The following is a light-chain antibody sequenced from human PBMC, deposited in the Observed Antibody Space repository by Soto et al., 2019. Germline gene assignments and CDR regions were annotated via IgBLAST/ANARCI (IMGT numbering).Light chain of an antibody. CDR3: QQYITYFLT. V-gene: IGKV1-5*03. J-gene: IGKJ2*01. CDR1: QSISTW. Sequence: DIQMTQSPSTRSASVGDRVTITCRASQSISTWLAWYQQRPGKAPKLLIYKASSLQSGVPSRFSGSGSGTEFTLTISSLQPDDFATYYCQQYITYFLTFGQVTKLEIK. CDR2: KAS.